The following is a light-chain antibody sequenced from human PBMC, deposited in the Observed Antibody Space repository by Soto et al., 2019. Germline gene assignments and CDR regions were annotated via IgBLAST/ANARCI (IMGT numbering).Light chain of an antibody. CDR1: QSINIW. CDR2: DAS. J-gene: IGKJ5*01. V-gene: IGKV1-5*01. CDR3: QQFNSFPIT. Sequence: DIQMTQSPSTLSASAGXRVTITCRASQSINIWLAWYQQKTGKAPKLLINDASSLESGVPSRFSGSGSGTEFTLTISSLQPDDFATYYCQQFNSFPITFGQGTRLEIK.